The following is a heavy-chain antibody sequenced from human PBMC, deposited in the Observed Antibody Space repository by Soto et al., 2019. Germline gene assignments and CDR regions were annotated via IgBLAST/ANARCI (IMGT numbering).Heavy chain of an antibody. J-gene: IGHJ4*02. CDR2: MNPNSGNT. D-gene: IGHD3-10*01. CDR3: AKTPSDYGSGTQFNFDF. V-gene: IGHV1-8*01. Sequence: ASVKVSCKAPGYTFTSYDINWVRQATGQGFEWMGWMNPNSGNTGYAQKFQGRVTMTRNTSISTAYMELSSLRSEDTAVYYCAKTPSDYGSGTQFNFDFWGQGTLVTVSS. CDR1: GYTFTSYD.